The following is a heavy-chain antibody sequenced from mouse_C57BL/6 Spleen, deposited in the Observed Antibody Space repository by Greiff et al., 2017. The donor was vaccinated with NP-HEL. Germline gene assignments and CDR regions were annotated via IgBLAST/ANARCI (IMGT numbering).Heavy chain of an antibody. CDR3: EREETGSWFAY. D-gene: IGHD4-1*01. CDR1: GYTFTSYT. Sequence: QVQLKESGAELARPGASVKMSCKASGYTFTSYTMHWVKQRPGQGLEWIGYINPSSGYTKYNQKFKDKATLPADKSSSTAYMQLSSLTSADAAVYDCEREETGSWFAYWGQGTLVTVSA. V-gene: IGHV1-4*01. CDR2: INPSSGYT. J-gene: IGHJ3*01.